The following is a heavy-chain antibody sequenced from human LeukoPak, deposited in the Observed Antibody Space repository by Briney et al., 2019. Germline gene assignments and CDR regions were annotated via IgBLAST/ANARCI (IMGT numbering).Heavy chain of an antibody. J-gene: IGHJ4*02. CDR3: AREAGSTPAY. Sequence: PGGTLRLSCAASGFTFSSYGMSWVRQAPGKGLEWVSSISSSSTYIDYADSVKGRFTISRDNAKNSLYLQMNSLRAEDTAVYYCAREAGSTPAYWGQGTLVTVSS. V-gene: IGHV3-21*01. CDR2: ISSSSTYI. CDR1: GFTFSSYG. D-gene: IGHD6-13*01.